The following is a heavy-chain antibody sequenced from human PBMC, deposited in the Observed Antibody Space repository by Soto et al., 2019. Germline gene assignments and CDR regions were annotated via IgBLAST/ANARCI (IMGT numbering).Heavy chain of an antibody. CDR2: INPETGGT. Sequence: PGESLKISCQASGYTFTGYYVHWVREAPGQGLEWMGWINPETGGTSYAQKFQGRVTLSRDTSINTAYLELSSLRFDDAAVYFCARERFQVISDGMDVWGQGTTVTVSS. CDR1: GYTFTGYY. D-gene: IGHD2-21*01. V-gene: IGHV1-2*02. CDR3: ARERFQVISDGMDV. J-gene: IGHJ6*02.